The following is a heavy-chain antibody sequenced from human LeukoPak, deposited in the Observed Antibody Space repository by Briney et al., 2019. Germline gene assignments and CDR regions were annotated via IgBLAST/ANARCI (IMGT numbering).Heavy chain of an antibody. D-gene: IGHD6-13*01. J-gene: IGHJ5*02. CDR3: ARGDKQLVFNRNKGGFDP. V-gene: IGHV3-30*04. CDR1: GFTFSSYA. Sequence: GGSLRLSCAASGFTFSSYAMHWVRQAPGKGLEWVTVISLDGSNKYYADSVKGQFTISRDNSKNTLYLQMNSLRAEDTALYYCARGDKQLVFNRNKGGFDPWGQGTLVTVSS. CDR2: ISLDGSNK.